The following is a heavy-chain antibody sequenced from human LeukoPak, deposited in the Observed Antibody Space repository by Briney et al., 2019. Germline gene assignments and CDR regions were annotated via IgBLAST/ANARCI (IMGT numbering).Heavy chain of an antibody. D-gene: IGHD6-19*01. CDR1: SGSISSTSYY. J-gene: IGHJ6*02. V-gene: IGHV3-23*01. CDR2: ISGSGGST. CDR3: AKERAVADYYYYYGVDV. Sequence: PSETLSLTCTASSGSISSTSYYWGWIRQAPGKGLEWVSAISGSGGSTYYADSVKGRFTISRDNSKNTLYLQMNSLRAEDTAVYYCAKERAVADYYYYYGVDVWGQGTTVTVSS.